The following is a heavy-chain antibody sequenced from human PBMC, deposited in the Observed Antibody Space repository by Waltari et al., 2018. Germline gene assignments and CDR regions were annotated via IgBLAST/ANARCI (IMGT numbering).Heavy chain of an antibody. CDR2: IIPIVGTA. D-gene: IGHD6-19*01. V-gene: IGHV1-69*01. J-gene: IGHJ4*02. CDR1: GGTFSSYA. CDR3: AGDRYSSGWSGTGYFDY. Sequence: QVQLVQSGAEVKKPGSSVKVSCKASGGTFSSYAISWVRQAPGQGLEWMGGIIPIVGTASSAQKFQGRVTITADESTSTAYMELSSLRSEDTAVYYCAGDRYSSGWSGTGYFDYWGQGTLVTVSS.